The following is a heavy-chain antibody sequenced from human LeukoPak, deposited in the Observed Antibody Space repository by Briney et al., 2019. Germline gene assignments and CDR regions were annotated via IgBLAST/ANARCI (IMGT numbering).Heavy chain of an antibody. CDR1: GGSFSGYY. CDR3: ARGVTYYYGSGSYYMFDY. V-gene: IGHV4-34*01. J-gene: IGHJ4*02. Sequence: SETLSLTCAVDGGSFSGYYWSWIRQPPGKGLEWIGEINHSGSTNYNPSLKSRVTISVDTSKNQFSLKLSSVTAADTAVYYCARGVTYYYGSGSYYMFDYWGQGTLVTVSS. D-gene: IGHD3-10*01. CDR2: INHSGST.